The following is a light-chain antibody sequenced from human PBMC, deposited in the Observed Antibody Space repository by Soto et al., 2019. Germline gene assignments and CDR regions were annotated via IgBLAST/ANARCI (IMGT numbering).Light chain of an antibody. V-gene: IGKV3-20*01. Sequence: EIVLTQSPGTLSLSPGERATLSCWASESVTKNFLAWYQQKPGQSPRLLMYGAAYRPTGIPDRFSGSGSGAHFTLTISRLEPEDFAVYYCQQYGNSPVTFGPGTTVDVK. CDR1: ESVTKNF. CDR3: QQYGNSPVT. J-gene: IGKJ3*01. CDR2: GAA.